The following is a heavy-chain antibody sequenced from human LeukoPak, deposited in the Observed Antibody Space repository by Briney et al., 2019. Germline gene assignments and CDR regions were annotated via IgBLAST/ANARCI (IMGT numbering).Heavy chain of an antibody. V-gene: IGHV3-7*01. Sequence: PGGSLRLSCAASGFTFTRYWMAWVRQAPGKGLEWVANIKQDGSEQYHVDSVRGRFTMSRDNARNSLYLQMDSLRAEDTAVYYWARVSRSGYYGEYWGQGTPVTVSS. CDR1: GFTFTRYW. J-gene: IGHJ4*02. D-gene: IGHD3-3*01. CDR2: IKQDGSEQ. CDR3: ARVSRSGYYGEY.